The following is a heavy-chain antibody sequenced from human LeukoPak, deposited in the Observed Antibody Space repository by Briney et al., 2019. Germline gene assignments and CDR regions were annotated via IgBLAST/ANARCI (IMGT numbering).Heavy chain of an antibody. CDR3: AREGNWFDP. J-gene: IGHJ5*02. V-gene: IGHV4-59*01. CDR2: IYYSGGT. CDR1: GGSISSYY. Sequence: SETLSLTCTVSGGSISSYYWSRIRQPPGKGLEWIGYIYYSGGTDYNPSLKSRVTISVDTSKNQFSLKLSSVTAAYTAVYYRAREGNWFDPWGPGTLVTVSS.